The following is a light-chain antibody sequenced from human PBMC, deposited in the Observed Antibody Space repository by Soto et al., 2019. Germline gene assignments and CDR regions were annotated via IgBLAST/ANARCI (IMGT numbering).Light chain of an antibody. Sequence: DIPMTQSPSTLSASVGDRVTITCRASQSISNWLAWYQQRPGKAPQLLIYKASNLQSGVPPRFSGSGFGTEFTLIISSLQPDDFGTYYCQQYNSYSWTFGQGTKVEIK. CDR1: QSISNW. J-gene: IGKJ1*01. V-gene: IGKV1-5*03. CDR3: QQYNSYSWT. CDR2: KAS.